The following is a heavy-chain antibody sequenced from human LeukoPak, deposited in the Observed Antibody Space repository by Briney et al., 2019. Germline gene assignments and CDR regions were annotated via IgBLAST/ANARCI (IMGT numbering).Heavy chain of an antibody. CDR1: GFTFSSYA. CDR2: ISGSGGST. J-gene: IGHJ4*02. CDR3: AKFLGDYLGFLDY. D-gene: IGHD4-17*01. Sequence: GGSLRLSCAASGFTFSSYAMTWVRQAPGKRLEWVSGISGSGGSTYYADSVKGRFTISRDNSKNTLYLQINSLRAEDTAVYYCAKFLGDYLGFLDYWGQGTLVTVSS. V-gene: IGHV3-23*01.